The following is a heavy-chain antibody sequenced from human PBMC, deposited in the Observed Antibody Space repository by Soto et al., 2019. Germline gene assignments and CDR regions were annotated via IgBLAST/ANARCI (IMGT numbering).Heavy chain of an antibody. J-gene: IGHJ3*02. D-gene: IGHD6-13*01. V-gene: IGHV1-69*12. CDR2: IIPIFTTT. CDR1: GGTFSNHA. Sequence: QVHLVQSGAEVKKPGSSVKVSCKASGGTFSNHAINWVRQAPGQGLEWMGRIIPIFTTTNYAQKFQGRVTITADESTTTAYMELSSLKHDGTVVYYCAREVAADGTFREDVFDIWGQGTLVTVSS. CDR3: AREVAADGTFREDVFDI.